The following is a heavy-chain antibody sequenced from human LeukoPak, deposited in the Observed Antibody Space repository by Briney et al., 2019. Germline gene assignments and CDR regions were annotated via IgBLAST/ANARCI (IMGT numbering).Heavy chain of an antibody. CDR3: AKDLNYGFDS. Sequence: GESLRLSCAASGFAFSTYAMSWVRQAPGKGLEGVSAISGSGDKTYYAESVRGRFTISRDNSENTLYLQMNSLRAEDTAVYYCAKDLNYGFDSWGQGTLVT. V-gene: IGHV3-23*01. CDR2: ISGSGDKT. CDR1: GFAFSTYA. J-gene: IGHJ4*02. D-gene: IGHD3-10*01.